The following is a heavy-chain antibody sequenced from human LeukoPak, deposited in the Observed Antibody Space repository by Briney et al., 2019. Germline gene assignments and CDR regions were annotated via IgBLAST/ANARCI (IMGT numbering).Heavy chain of an antibody. J-gene: IGHJ4*02. CDR1: GFTFSNAW. Sequence: GGTLRLSRAVSGFTFSNAWMSWVRQAPGKALEEVSRMKSKTDDATTDYAAPVKSRFTISRDDSKNTLYLQMNSLKTEDSAVYYCTTQRYCSGGSCSDYWGQGTLVTVS. CDR2: MKSKTDDATT. D-gene: IGHD2-15*01. V-gene: IGHV3-15*01. CDR3: TTQRYCSGGSCSDY.